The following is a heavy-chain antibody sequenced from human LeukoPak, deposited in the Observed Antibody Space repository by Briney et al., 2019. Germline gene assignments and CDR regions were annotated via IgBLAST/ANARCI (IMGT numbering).Heavy chain of an antibody. Sequence: QPGGSLRLSCAASGFTFSSYAMSWVRQAPGKGLEWVSAISGSGGSTYYADSVKGRFSISRDNSKNTLYLQMNSLRAEDTAVYYCAKDPVRGEQAFDIWGQGTMVTVSS. D-gene: IGHD3-10*01. CDR1: GFTFSSYA. CDR3: AKDPVRGEQAFDI. V-gene: IGHV3-23*01. CDR2: ISGSGGST. J-gene: IGHJ3*02.